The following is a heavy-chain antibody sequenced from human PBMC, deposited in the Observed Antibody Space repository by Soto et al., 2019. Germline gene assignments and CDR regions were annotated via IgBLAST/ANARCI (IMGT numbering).Heavy chain of an antibody. CDR2: INPSGGST. CDR3: ARDLQQLVYYYYYGMDV. V-gene: IGHV1-46*01. D-gene: IGHD6-13*01. CDR1: GYTFTSYY. Sequence: ASVKVSCKASGYTFTSYYMHWVRQAPGQGFEWMGIINPSGGSTSYAQKFQGRVTMTRDTSTSTVYMELRRLRSEDTAVYYCARDLQQLVYYYYYGMDVWGRGTTVTVSS. J-gene: IGHJ6*02.